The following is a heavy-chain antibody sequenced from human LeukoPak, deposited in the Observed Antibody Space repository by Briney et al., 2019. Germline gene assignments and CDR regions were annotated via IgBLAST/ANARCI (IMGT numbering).Heavy chain of an antibody. J-gene: IGHJ4*02. CDR3: AKENWGIPF. CDR1: GFIFGVYA. Sequence: PGRSLTLSCAASGFIFGVYAMHWVRQAPGKGLEWVAVISYDGSSKYYADSVKGRFAISRDNAKNSLYLQMNSLRDEDTAVYYCAKENWGIPFWGQGTLVTVSS. CDR2: ISYDGSSK. D-gene: IGHD7-27*01. V-gene: IGHV3-30-3*02.